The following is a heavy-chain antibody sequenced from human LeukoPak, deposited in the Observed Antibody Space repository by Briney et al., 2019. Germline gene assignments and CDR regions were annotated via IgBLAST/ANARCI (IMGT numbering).Heavy chain of an antibody. V-gene: IGHV1-69*05. J-gene: IGHJ6*03. CDR3: ATQEDIVVVPAAISYYYYYMDV. CDR1: GGTFSSYA. D-gene: IGHD2-2*01. CDR2: IIPIFGTA. Sequence: AASVKVSCKASGGTFSSYAISWVRQAPGQGLEWMGGIIPIFGTANYAQKFQGRVTITTDESTSTAYMELSSLRSEDTAVYYCATQEDIVVVPAAISYYYYYMDVLGKGTTVTVSS.